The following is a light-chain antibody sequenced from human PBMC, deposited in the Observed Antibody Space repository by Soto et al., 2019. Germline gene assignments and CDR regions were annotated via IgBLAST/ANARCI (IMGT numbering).Light chain of an antibody. CDR2: KAS. V-gene: IGKV1-5*03. Sequence: DIQMTQSPSTLSASVGDRVTITCRASQTFSSDLAWYQQKPGKAPKLLIYKASSLESGVPSRFSGSGSGTEFTLTISSLQPDDFATYYCQQYNSYSRTFGQGTKVDIK. J-gene: IGKJ2*01. CDR1: QTFSSD. CDR3: QQYNSYSRT.